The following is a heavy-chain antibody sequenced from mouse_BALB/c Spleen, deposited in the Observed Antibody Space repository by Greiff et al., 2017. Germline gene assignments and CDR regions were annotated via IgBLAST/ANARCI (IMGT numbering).Heavy chain of an antibody. J-gene: IGHJ4*01. D-gene: IGHD2-4*01. CDR2: IDPANGNT. Sequence: EVQLQQSGAELVKPGASVKLSCTASGFNIKDTYMHWVKQRPEQGLEWIGRIDPANGNTKYDPKFQGKATITADTSTNTAYLQLSSLTSEDTAVYYCASEIKEGNAMDYWGQGTSVTVSS. CDR1: GFNIKDTY. CDR3: ASEIKEGNAMDY. V-gene: IGHV14-3*02.